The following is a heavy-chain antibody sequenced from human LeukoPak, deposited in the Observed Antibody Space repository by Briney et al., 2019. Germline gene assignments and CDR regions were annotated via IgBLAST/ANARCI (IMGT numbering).Heavy chain of an antibody. Sequence: ASVTVSCMTSGDVFTSNSITWLRQAPGQGLEWMGDLIPVLNAPNYAAKFQGRVTISADEATSTAYMELSSLRSEDTAMYYCARENEGVAGTWYFDYWGQGTLVTVSS. CDR3: ARENEGVAGTWYFDY. CDR1: GDVFTSNS. V-gene: IGHV1-69*13. CDR2: LIPVLNAP. J-gene: IGHJ4*02. D-gene: IGHD6-19*01.